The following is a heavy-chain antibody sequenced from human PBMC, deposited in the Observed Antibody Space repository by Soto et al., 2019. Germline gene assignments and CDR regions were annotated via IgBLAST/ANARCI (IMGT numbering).Heavy chain of an antibody. CDR3: ARLGSIAAAGTPDY. Sequence: GGSLRLSCAASGFTFSDYYMSWMRQAPEKGLEWVSYVSGDGGAKSYADSVKGRFSISRDNAKNSLYLLMNSLRAEDTAVYYCARLGSIAAAGTPDYWGQGTLVTGSS. CDR1: GFTFSDYY. V-gene: IGHV3-11*01. CDR2: VSGDGGAK. D-gene: IGHD6-13*01. J-gene: IGHJ4*02.